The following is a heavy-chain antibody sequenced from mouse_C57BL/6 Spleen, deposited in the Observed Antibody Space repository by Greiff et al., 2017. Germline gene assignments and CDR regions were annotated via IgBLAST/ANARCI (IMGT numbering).Heavy chain of an antibody. Sequence: VQLQHPGAELVKPGASVKLSCKASGYTFTSYWMHWVKQRPGQGLEWIGMIHPNSGSTNYNEKFKSKATLTVDKSSSTAYMQLSSLTSEDSAVYYCARGGYYDYEYAMDYWGQGTSVTVSS. CDR3: ARGGYYDYEYAMDY. CDR1: GYTFTSYW. J-gene: IGHJ4*01. CDR2: IHPNSGST. V-gene: IGHV1-64*01. D-gene: IGHD2-4*01.